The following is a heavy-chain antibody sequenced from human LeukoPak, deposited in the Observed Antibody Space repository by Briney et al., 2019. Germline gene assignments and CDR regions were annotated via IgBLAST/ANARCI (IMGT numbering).Heavy chain of an antibody. V-gene: IGHV4-30-2*01. CDR1: GGSISSGGYS. J-gene: IGHJ6*02. CDR3: ARARYYGSGSYYIRGRNYYYGMDV. D-gene: IGHD3-10*01. Sequence: SQTLSLTCAVSGGSISSGGYSWSWIRQPPGKGLEWIGYIYHSGSTYYNPSLKSRVTISVDTSKNQFSLQLSSVTAADTAVYYCARARYYGSGSYYIRGRNYYYGMDVWGQGTTVTVSS. CDR2: IYHSGST.